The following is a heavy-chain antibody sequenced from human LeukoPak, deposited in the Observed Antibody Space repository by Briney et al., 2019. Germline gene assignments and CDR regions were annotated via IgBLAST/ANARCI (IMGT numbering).Heavy chain of an antibody. CDR2: IYYSGST. V-gene: IGHV4-39*01. J-gene: IGHJ5*02. D-gene: IGHD2-21*01. CDR3: ARHFAELVVIAIGRWFDP. Sequence: SETLSLTCTVSGGSISSSSYYWGWIRQAPGKGLEWIGSIYYSGSTYYNPSLKSRVTISVDTSKNQFSLKLSSVTAADTAVYYCARHFAELVVIAIGRWFDPWRQGTLVTVSS. CDR1: GGSISSSSYY.